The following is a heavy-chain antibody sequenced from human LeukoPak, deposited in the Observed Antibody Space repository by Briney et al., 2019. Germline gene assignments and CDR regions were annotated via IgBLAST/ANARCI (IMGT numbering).Heavy chain of an antibody. CDR2: TYYSGST. V-gene: IGHV4-61*05. Sequence: SETLSLTCTVSGGSISSSSYYWGWIRQPPGKGLEWIGYTYYSGSTNYNPSLKSRVTISVDTSKNQFSLKLSSVTAADTAVYYCARGSSWYFDYWGQGTLVTVSS. J-gene: IGHJ4*02. D-gene: IGHD6-13*01. CDR1: GGSISSSSYY. CDR3: ARGSSWYFDY.